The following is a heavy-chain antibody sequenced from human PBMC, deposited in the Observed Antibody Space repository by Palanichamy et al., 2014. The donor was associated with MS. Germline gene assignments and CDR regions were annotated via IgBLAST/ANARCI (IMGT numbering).Heavy chain of an antibody. CDR2: IYYSGST. CDR1: GGSISSSSYY. CDR3: ARHGVPTYYYYDSSGYIDY. Sequence: QLQLQESGPGLVKPSETLSPTCTVSGGSISSSSYYWGWIRQPPGKGLEWIGSIYYSGSTYYNPSLKSRVTISVDTSKNQFSLKLSSVTAADTAVHYCARHGVPTYYYYDSSGYIDYWGQGTLVTVSS. D-gene: IGHD3-22*01. J-gene: IGHJ4*02. V-gene: IGHV4-39*01.